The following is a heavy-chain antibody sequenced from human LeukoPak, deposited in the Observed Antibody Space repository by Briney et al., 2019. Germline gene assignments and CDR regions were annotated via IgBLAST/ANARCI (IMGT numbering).Heavy chain of an antibody. J-gene: IGHJ4*02. Sequence: PSETLSLTCTVSGGSISTSSYYWGWVRQPPGKGLEWIGNIFYSGSTYYSPSLKSRVTISLDTSRNQFSLKLSSVTAADTAVYYCARLWFGEFPNFDYWGQGTLVTVSS. CDR3: ARLWFGEFPNFDY. CDR1: GGSISTSSYY. V-gene: IGHV4-39*07. CDR2: IFYSGST. D-gene: IGHD3-10*01.